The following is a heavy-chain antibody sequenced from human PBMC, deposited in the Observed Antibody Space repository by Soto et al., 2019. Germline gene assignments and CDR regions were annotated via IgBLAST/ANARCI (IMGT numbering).Heavy chain of an antibody. CDR1: GFTFDDYA. Sequence: EVQLVESGGGLVQPGRSLRLSCAASGFTFDDYAMHWVRQAPGKGLEWVSGISWNSGSIGYADSVKGRFTISRDNAKNSLYLQMNSLRAEDTALYYCAKSNPPGLSSSAVNFDYWGQGTLVTVSS. J-gene: IGHJ4*02. CDR3: AKSNPPGLSSSAVNFDY. CDR2: ISWNSGSI. V-gene: IGHV3-9*01. D-gene: IGHD6-6*01.